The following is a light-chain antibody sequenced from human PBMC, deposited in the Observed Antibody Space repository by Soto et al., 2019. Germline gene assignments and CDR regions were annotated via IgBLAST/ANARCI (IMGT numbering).Light chain of an antibody. J-gene: IGKJ1*01. CDR1: QSISSW. V-gene: IGKV1-5*01. CDR3: QQYNSYSWT. CDR2: DAS. Sequence: DIQMTQSPSTLSASLADRFTITCLASQSISSWLAWYQQKPGKAPKLLIYDASSLESGVPSRFSGSGSGTEFTLTISSLQPDDFATYYCQQYNSYSWTFGQGTKVDIK.